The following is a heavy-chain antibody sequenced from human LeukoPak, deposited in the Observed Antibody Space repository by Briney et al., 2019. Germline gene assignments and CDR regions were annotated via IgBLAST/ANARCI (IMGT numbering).Heavy chain of an antibody. V-gene: IGHV3-30*04. Sequence: PGRSLRLSCGASGFISNMYAIHWVRQAPGKGLEWVAVVSYDGSDEKYADFVKGRFTISRDNSKNTLSLQMNSLRVDDTAVYYCAREGQWGPHSPGNYHYMDVWGRGTTVTVSS. CDR3: AREGQWGPHSPGNYHYMDV. J-gene: IGHJ6*03. CDR2: VSYDGSDE. CDR1: GFISNMYA. D-gene: IGHD6-19*01.